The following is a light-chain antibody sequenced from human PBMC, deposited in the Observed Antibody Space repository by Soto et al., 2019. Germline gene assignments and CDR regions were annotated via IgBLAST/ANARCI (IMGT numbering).Light chain of an antibody. CDR1: QTISSW. Sequence: DTTLTQSPATLSGSNEDRVTITWGASQTISSWLAWYQQKTGKAPKTLIYKASTLKSGVPSRFSGSGSGTEFNLTISSLQPDDFATYDCQHYNSYSEAFGQGTTVDIK. CDR3: QHYNSYSEA. J-gene: IGKJ1*01. CDR2: KAS. V-gene: IGKV1-5*03.